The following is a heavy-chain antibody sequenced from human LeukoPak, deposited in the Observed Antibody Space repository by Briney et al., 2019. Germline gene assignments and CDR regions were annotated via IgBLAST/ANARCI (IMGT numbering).Heavy chain of an antibody. CDR3: ARDRVVAATDAARSDAFDI. D-gene: IGHD2-15*01. CDR2: INPSGGST. J-gene: IGHJ3*02. V-gene: IGHV1-46*01. Sequence: GASVKVSCKASGYTFTSYYMHWVRQAPGQGLEWMGIINPSGGSTSYAQKFQGRVTMTRDMSTSTVYMELSSLRSEDTAVYYCARDRVVAATDAARSDAFDIWGQGTMVTVSS. CDR1: GYTFTSYY.